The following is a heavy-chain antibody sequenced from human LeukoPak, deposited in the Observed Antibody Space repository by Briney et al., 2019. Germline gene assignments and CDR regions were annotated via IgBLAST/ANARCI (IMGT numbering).Heavy chain of an antibody. CDR3: ARRIGIAVAPVP. V-gene: IGHV1-8*01. CDR2: MNPNSGNT. D-gene: IGHD6-19*01. J-gene: IGHJ5*02. Sequence: ASVKVSCKASGYTFTSYDINWVRQATGQGLEWMGWMNPNSGNTGYAQKFQGRVTMTRNTSISTAYMELSSLRSEYTAVYYCARRIGIAVAPVPWGQGTLVTVSS. CDR1: GYTFTSYD.